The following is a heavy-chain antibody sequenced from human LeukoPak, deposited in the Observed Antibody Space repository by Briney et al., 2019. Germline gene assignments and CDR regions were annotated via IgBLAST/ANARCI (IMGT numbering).Heavy chain of an antibody. J-gene: IGHJ4*02. CDR1: GFIFSTYG. V-gene: IGHV3-30*02. CDR2: IRHDASSQ. D-gene: IGHD2/OR15-2a*01. CDR3: AKDRLEFYGSARYYFDS. Sequence: GGSLRLSCAASGFIFSTYGMHWVRQAPGKGLEWVAFIRHDASSQYYADSVKGRFTISRDSSKDTLYLQMNSLRTEDTAVYFCAKDRLEFYGSARYYFDSWGQGSLVTVSS.